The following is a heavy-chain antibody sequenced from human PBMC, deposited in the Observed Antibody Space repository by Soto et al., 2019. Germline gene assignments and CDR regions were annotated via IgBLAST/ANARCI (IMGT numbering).Heavy chain of an antibody. CDR1: GFTFSGSA. D-gene: IGHD4-17*01. J-gene: IGHJ4*02. V-gene: IGHV3-73*01. CDR3: TRGYGDYVRDY. Sequence: EVQLVESGGGLVQPGESLKLSCAVSGFTFSGSAMQWVRQASGKGLEWVGRIRSKANNYATAYAASVKGRFTISRDDSKTTAYLQMNSLKSEDTAVYYCTRGYGDYVRDYWGQGTRVTVSS. CDR2: IRSKANNYAT.